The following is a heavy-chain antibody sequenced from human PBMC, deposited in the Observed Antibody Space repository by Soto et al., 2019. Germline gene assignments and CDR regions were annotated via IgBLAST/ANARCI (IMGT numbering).Heavy chain of an antibody. Sequence: EVQLVESGGGLVQLGGSRRLSCAASGFTFSSFWMTWVRQAPGKGLEWVANIKHDGSEKYYVESVKGRFTISRDNARNSLFLEMKSLRSEDTAVYSCVRDRSGSYLEGFDYWGQGTLVNVSS. J-gene: IGHJ4*02. CDR2: IKHDGSEK. CDR1: GFTFSSFW. D-gene: IGHD1-26*01. CDR3: VRDRSGSYLEGFDY. V-gene: IGHV3-7*01.